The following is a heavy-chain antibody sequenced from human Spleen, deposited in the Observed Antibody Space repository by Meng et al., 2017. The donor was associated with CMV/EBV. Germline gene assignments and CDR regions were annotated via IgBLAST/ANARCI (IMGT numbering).Heavy chain of an antibody. D-gene: IGHD5-24*01. Sequence: SLKISCAASGFTFDDYAMHWVRQAPGKGLEWVSGISWNSGSIGYADSVKGRFTISRDNAKNSLYLQLNSLRAEDTAVYYCARDDRDGYNFLGFDYWGQGTLVTVSS. J-gene: IGHJ4*02. CDR3: ARDDRDGYNFLGFDY. CDR1: GFTFDDYA. CDR2: ISWNSGSI. V-gene: IGHV3-9*01.